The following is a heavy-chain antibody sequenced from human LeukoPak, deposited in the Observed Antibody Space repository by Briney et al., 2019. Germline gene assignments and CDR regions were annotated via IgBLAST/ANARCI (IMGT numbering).Heavy chain of an antibody. V-gene: IGHV3-43*02. CDR1: GFTFSDYD. CDR2: ISGDGGST. Sequence: GGSLRLSCAASGFTFSDYDINWVRQAPGKGLEWVSLISGDGGSTYYADSVKGRFTISRDNSKKSLYFEMNSLRTEDTALYYCAKAMGLYYYDSSGYYYDYWGQGTLVTVSS. J-gene: IGHJ4*02. CDR3: AKAMGLYYYDSSGYYYDY. D-gene: IGHD3-22*01.